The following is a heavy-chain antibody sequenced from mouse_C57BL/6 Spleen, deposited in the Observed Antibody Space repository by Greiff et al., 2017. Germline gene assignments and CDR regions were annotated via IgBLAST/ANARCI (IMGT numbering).Heavy chain of an antibody. Sequence: EVQLQQSGPGLVKPSQSLSLTCSVTGYSITSGYYWNWIRQFPGNKLEWMGYISYDGSNNYNPSLKNRISITRDTSKNQFFLKLNSVTTEDTATYYCARESPYYGSSPAWFAYWGQGTLVTVSA. D-gene: IGHD1-1*01. CDR1: GYSITSGYY. CDR3: ARESPYYGSSPAWFAY. CDR2: ISYDGSN. J-gene: IGHJ3*01. V-gene: IGHV3-6*01.